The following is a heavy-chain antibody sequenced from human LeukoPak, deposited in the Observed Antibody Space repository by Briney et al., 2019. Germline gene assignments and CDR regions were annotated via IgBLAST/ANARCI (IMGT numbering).Heavy chain of an antibody. J-gene: IGHJ6*02. CDR3: ARLGRYYYYYGMDV. D-gene: IGHD1-14*01. CDR2: ISGSGGST. CDR1: GFTFNNYA. V-gene: IGHV3-23*01. Sequence: PGGSLRLSCAASGFTFNNYAMSWVRQAPGKGLEWVSAISGSGGSTYYADSVKGRFTISRDNSKNTLYLQMNSLRAEDTAVYYCARLGRYYYYYGMDVWGQGTTVTVSS.